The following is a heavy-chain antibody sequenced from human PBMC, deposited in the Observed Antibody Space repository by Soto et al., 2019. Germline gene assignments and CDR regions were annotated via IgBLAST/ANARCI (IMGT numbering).Heavy chain of an antibody. Sequence: QVQLVQSGAEVRKPGSSLRVSCKSSGATFSTTGISWVRQAPGQGLEWMGGIIPLFGTPKYARKFQGRVSITAAESKNSGYMELNSLRPDDADVYYCARASPVICGGDPCYRLDSSFDSWGQVSLVIVSS. V-gene: IGHV1-69*01. CDR1: GATFSTTG. CDR3: ARASPVICGGDPCYRLDSSFDS. CDR2: IIPLFGTP. J-gene: IGHJ5*01. D-gene: IGHD2-21*02.